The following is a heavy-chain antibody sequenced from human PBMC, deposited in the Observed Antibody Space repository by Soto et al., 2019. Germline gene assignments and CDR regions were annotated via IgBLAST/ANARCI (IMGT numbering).Heavy chain of an antibody. CDR3: ARSAMVRGVIGGMDV. J-gene: IGHJ6*02. CDR2: IDWDDDK. Sequence: SGPTLVNPTQTLTLTCTFSGFSLSTSGMCVSWIRQPPGKALEWLALIDWDDDKYYSTSLKTRLTISKDTSKNQVVLTMTNMDPVDTATYYCARSAMVRGVIGGMDVWGQGTTFTASS. V-gene: IGHV2-70*01. D-gene: IGHD3-10*01. CDR1: GFSLSTSGMC.